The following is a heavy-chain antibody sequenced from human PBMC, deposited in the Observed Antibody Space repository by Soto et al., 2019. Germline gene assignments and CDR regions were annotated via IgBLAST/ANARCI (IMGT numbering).Heavy chain of an antibody. D-gene: IGHD1-26*01. CDR1: GFTFSSYA. CDR3: ARDQHSGSYFPAY. V-gene: IGHV3-30-3*01. Sequence: QVQLVESGGGVVQPGRSLRLSCAASGFTFSSYAMHWVRQAPGKGLEWVAVISYDGSNKYYADSVKGRFTISRDNSKNTLYRQMNSLRAEDTAVYYCARDQHSGSYFPAYWGQGTLVTVSS. J-gene: IGHJ4*02. CDR2: ISYDGSNK.